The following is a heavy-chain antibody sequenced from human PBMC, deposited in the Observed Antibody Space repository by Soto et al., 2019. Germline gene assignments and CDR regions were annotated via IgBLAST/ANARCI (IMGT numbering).Heavy chain of an antibody. J-gene: IGHJ4*02. D-gene: IGHD2-15*01. V-gene: IGHV3-30-3*01. CDR2: ISPEGHGQ. CDR1: GFTFSTNA. CDR3: ARDEIPGTPDYLDY. Sequence: QEQLVESGGDVVQPGSSLRLSCVGSGFTFSTNAMHWVRQAPGKALEWVAVISPEGHGQVYTDSVKGRFTISRDNSKNTLYLQMNRLRLEDTAVYYCARDEIPGTPDYLDYWGQGTLVTVAS.